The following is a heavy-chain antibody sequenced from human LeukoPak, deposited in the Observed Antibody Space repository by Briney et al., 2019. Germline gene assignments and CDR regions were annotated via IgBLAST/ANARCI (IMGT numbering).Heavy chain of an antibody. D-gene: IGHD3-3*01. CDR1: GGSFSGYY. J-gene: IGHJ4*02. CDR3: ARGEAIFGVVPADY. V-gene: IGHV4-34*01. CDR2: INHSGST. Sequence: SETLSLTCAVYGGSFSGYYWSWIRQPPGKGLEWIGEINHSGSTNYNPSLKNRVTISVDTSKNQFSLKLSSVTAADTAVYYCARGEAIFGVVPADYWGQGTLVTVSS.